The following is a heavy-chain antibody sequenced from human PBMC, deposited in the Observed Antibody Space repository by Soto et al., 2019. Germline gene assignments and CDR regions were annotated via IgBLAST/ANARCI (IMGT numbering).Heavy chain of an antibody. Sequence: VRQAPGEGLEWVSGISDRGGSTYYADSMTGRFTISRDNSKNTLYLQMNSLRAEDTAVYYCAKSTLTSGWHGMDVWGQGTTVTVSS. V-gene: IGHV3-23*01. D-gene: IGHD6-19*01. CDR2: ISDRGGST. J-gene: IGHJ6*02. CDR3: AKSTLTSGWHGMDV.